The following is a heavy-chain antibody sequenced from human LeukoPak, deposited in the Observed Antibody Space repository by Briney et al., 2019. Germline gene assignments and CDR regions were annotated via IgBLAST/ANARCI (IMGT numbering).Heavy chain of an antibody. Sequence: SETLSLTCTISGGSITTGIYYWSWVRQPAGKGLEWIGRISTRGNADYNPSLKSRVTLSVDTSKNQFSLKLSSVTAADTAMYYCASDSFYDSGGYFYYWGQGTLVTVSS. CDR2: ISTRGNA. CDR3: ASDSFYDSGGYFYY. J-gene: IGHJ4*02. D-gene: IGHD3-22*01. V-gene: IGHV4-61*02. CDR1: GGSITTGIYY.